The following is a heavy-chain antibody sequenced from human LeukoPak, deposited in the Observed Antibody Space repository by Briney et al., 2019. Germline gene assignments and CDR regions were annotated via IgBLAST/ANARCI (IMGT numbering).Heavy chain of an antibody. CDR2: ISYDGSNK. V-gene: IGHV3-30-3*01. J-gene: IGHJ4*02. CDR3: ARGGMYSSGWGGDY. CDR1: GFAFSSYA. D-gene: IGHD6-19*01. Sequence: GGSLRLSCAASGFAFSSYAMHWVRQAPGKGLEWVAVISYDGSNKYYADSVKGRFTISRDNSKNTLYLQMNSLRAEDTAVYYCARGGMYSSGWGGDYWGRGTLVTVSS.